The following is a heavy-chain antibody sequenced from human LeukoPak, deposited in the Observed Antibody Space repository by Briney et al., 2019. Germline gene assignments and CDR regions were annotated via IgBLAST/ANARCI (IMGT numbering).Heavy chain of an antibody. CDR2: IYYSGST. CDR1: GGSFSGYY. Sequence: PSETLSLTCAVYGGSFSGYYWSWIRQPPGKGLEWIGYIYYSGSTNYNPSLKSRVTISVDTSKNQFSLKLSSVTAADTAVYYCARERRFGELWAWFDPWGQGTLVTVSS. J-gene: IGHJ5*02. V-gene: IGHV4-59*01. CDR3: ARERRFGELWAWFDP. D-gene: IGHD3-10*01.